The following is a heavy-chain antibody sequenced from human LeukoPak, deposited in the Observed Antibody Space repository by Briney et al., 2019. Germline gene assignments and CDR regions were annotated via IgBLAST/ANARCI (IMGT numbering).Heavy chain of an antibody. CDR3: ARGRWPTCPGSSTSCYYYYMDV. V-gene: IGHV4-61*02. Sequence: SETLSLTCTVSGGSISSGSYYWSWIRQPAGKGLEWIGRIYTSGSTNYNPSLKSRVTMSVDTSKNQFSLKLSSVTAADTAVYYCARGRWPTCPGSSTSCYYYYMDVWGKGTTVTISS. D-gene: IGHD2-2*01. J-gene: IGHJ6*03. CDR2: IYTSGST. CDR1: GGSISSGSYY.